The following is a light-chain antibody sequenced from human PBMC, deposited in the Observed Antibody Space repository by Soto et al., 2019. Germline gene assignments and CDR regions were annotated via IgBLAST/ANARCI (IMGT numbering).Light chain of an antibody. CDR1: QTVRSSS. J-gene: IGKJ1*01. CDR3: QRCTSWPWP. CDR2: DAS. V-gene: IGKV3D-20*02. Sequence: LTQSPGILPGPGRERATLSCRASQTVRSSSLAWYQQKPGQAPRLLIYDASNRATGIPARFSGSGSGTDFTLTISSLEPEDFAVYYCQRCTSWPWPFGQGTKVDIK.